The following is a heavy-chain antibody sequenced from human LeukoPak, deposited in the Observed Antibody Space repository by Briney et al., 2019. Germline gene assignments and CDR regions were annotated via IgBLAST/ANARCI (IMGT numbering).Heavy chain of an antibody. CDR2: ISGSGGST. V-gene: IGHV3-23*01. CDR1: GFTFSSYA. Sequence: GGSLRLSCAASGFTFSSYAMSWVRQAPGKGLEWVSAISGSGGSTYYADSVKGRFTISRDNSKNTLYLQMNSLRAEDTAVYYCAKDPRPKLELRGWSDYYYYGMDVWGQGTTVTVSS. CDR3: AKDPRPKLELRGWSDYYYYGMDV. D-gene: IGHD1-7*01. J-gene: IGHJ6*02.